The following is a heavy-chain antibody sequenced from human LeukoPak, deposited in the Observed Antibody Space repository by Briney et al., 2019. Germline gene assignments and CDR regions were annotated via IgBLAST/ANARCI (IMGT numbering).Heavy chain of an antibody. CDR1: GFTFNSYS. CDR3: ARADYGGPNEFDY. CDR2: ISSSSSYI. V-gene: IGHV3-21*01. J-gene: IGHJ4*02. D-gene: IGHD4-23*01. Sequence: GGSLRLSCAASGFTFNSYSMNWVRQAPGKGLEWVSSISSSSSYIYYADSVKGRFTTSRDNAKSSLYLQMNSLRAEDTAVYYCARADYGGPNEFDYWGQGTLVTVSS.